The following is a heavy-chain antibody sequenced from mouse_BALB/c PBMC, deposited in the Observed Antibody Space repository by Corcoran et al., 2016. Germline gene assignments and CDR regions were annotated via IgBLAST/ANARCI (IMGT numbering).Heavy chain of an antibody. CDR3: ARLYPGIAMDY. CDR1: GYTFTSYV. CDR2: INPYNDGT. V-gene: IGHV1S136*01. Sequence: EVQLQQSGPELVKPGASVKMSCKASGYTFTSYVMHWVKQKPGQGLEWIGYINPYNDGTKYNEKFKGKATLTSDKSSSTAYMELRSLTSADSAVYYCARLYPGIAMDYWGQGTSVTVSS. J-gene: IGHJ4*01.